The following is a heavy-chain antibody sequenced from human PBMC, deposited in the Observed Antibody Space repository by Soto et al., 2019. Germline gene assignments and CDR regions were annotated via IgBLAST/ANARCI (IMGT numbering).Heavy chain of an antibody. D-gene: IGHD2-15*01. CDR2: IYYSGST. CDR3: ARHGGVYCSGGSCYPLDAFDI. V-gene: IGHV4-61*05. Sequence: PSETLSLTCTVSGGSISSSSYYWGWIRQPPGKGLEWIGYIYYSGSTNYNPSLKSRVTISVDTSKNQFSLKLSSVTAADTAVYYCARHGGVYCSGGSCYPLDAFDIWGQGTMVTVSS. J-gene: IGHJ3*02. CDR1: GGSISSSSYY.